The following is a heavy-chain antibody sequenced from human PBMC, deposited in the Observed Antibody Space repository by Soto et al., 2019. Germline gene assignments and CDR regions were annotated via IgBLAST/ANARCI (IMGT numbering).Heavy chain of an antibody. CDR1: GGTFSSYA. V-gene: IGHV1-69*13. CDR3: ARAPKLELPLDY. Sequence: SVKVSCKASGGTFSSYAISWVRQAPGQGLEWMGGIIPIFGTANYAQKFQGRVTITADESTSTAYMELSSLRSEDTAVYYCARAPKLELPLDYWGQGTLVTVSS. D-gene: IGHD1-7*01. CDR2: IIPIFGTA. J-gene: IGHJ4*02.